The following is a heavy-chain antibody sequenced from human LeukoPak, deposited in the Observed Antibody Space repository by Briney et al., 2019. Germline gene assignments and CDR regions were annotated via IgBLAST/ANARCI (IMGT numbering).Heavy chain of an antibody. D-gene: IGHD3-3*01. V-gene: IGHV1-18*01. J-gene: IGHJ4*02. CDR3: ARDPISYYDFWSGYPPRYFDY. CDR1: GYTFTSYG. Sequence: ASVKVSCKASGYTFTSYGISWVRQAPGQGLEWMGWISAYNGNTNYAQKLQGRVTMTTDTSTSTAYMELRGLRSDDTAVYYSARDPISYYDFWSGYPPRYFDYWGQGPLVTVSS. CDR2: ISAYNGNT.